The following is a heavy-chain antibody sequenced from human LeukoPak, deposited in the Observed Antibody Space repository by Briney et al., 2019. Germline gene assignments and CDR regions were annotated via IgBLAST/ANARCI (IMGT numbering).Heavy chain of an antibody. Sequence: GGSLRLSCAASGFTFSSYAMSWVRQAPGKGLEWVSAISGSGGSTYYADSVKGRFTISRDNSKNTLYLQMDSLRAEDTAVYYCAKSMLWFGESRINYFDYWGQGTLVTVSS. CDR1: GFTFSSYA. J-gene: IGHJ4*02. CDR3: AKSMLWFGESRINYFDY. V-gene: IGHV3-23*01. CDR2: ISGSGGST. D-gene: IGHD3-10*01.